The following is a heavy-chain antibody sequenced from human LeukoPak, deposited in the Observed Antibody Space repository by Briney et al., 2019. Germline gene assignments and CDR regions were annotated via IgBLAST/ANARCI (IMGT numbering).Heavy chain of an antibody. Sequence: GGSLRLSCAASGFIFTSHSMNWVRQAPGKGLEWVSFIDSSSSSIHYADSVRGRFTISRDNAKNLLYLQMNSLRAEDTAEYFCARGNSPGSFIIDYWGQGTLVAASS. CDR2: IDSSSSSI. D-gene: IGHD3-10*01. CDR3: ARGNSPGSFIIDY. V-gene: IGHV3-48*01. CDR1: GFIFTSHS. J-gene: IGHJ4*02.